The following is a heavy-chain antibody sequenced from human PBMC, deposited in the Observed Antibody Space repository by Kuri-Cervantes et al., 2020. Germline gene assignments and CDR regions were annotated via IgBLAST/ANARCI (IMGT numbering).Heavy chain of an antibody. CDR1: GGSFSGCH. V-gene: IGHV4-34*01. Sequence: SETLSLTCAVYGGSFSGCHWTWIRQSPGQGLEWIGEGDHLGSVNYNPSLRSRLTISADTSKNQFSLKLSSVTAADTAVYYCARARGESDAFDIWGQGTMVTVSS. CDR2: GDHLGSV. D-gene: IGHD3-16*01. J-gene: IGHJ3*02. CDR3: ARARGESDAFDI.